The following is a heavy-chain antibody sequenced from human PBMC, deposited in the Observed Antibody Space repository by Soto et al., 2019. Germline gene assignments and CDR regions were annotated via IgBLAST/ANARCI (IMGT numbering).Heavy chain of an antibody. J-gene: IGHJ6*02. V-gene: IGHV3-23*01. Sequence: PGGSLRLSCAASGFTFSSYAMSWVRQAPGKGLEWVSAISGSGGSTYYADSVKGRFTISRDNSKNTLYLQMNSLRAEDTAVYYCANAPGEWRGDYYYGMDVWGQGTTVTVSS. D-gene: IGHD3-10*01. CDR2: ISGSGGST. CDR1: GFTFSSYA. CDR3: ANAPGEWRGDYYYGMDV.